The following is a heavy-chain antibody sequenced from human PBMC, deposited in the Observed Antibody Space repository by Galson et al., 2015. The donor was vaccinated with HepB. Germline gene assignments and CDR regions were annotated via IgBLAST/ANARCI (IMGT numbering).Heavy chain of an antibody. D-gene: IGHD6-25*01. Sequence: SLRLSCAASGFTFSRYGMHWVRQVPGKGLEWVALTWHDGSKSFYAPSVKGRFTIARDNSQNTLYLHMSNLRAEDTAIYYCAREAHIAAPASFDYWGQGTLVTVSS. CDR2: TWHDGSKS. V-gene: IGHV3-33*08. CDR1: GFTFSRYG. J-gene: IGHJ4*02. CDR3: AREAHIAAPASFDY.